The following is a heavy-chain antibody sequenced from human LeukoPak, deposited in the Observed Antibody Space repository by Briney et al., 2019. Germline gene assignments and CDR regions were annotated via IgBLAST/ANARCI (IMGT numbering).Heavy chain of an antibody. Sequence: GGSLRLSCAASGSTFSSYAMHWVRQAPGKGLEYVSAISSNGGSTYYANSVKGRFTISRDNSKNTLYLQMGSLRAEDMAVYYCARSRQAYYYYGMDVWGQGTTVTVSS. CDR2: ISSNGGST. CDR3: ARSRQAYYYYGMDV. J-gene: IGHJ6*02. CDR1: GSTFSSYA. V-gene: IGHV3-64*01. D-gene: IGHD2-2*01.